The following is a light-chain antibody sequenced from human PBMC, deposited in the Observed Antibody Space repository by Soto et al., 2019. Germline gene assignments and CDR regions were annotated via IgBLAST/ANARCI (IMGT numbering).Light chain of an antibody. J-gene: IGLJ2*01. CDR2: EVS. CDR1: SSDVGGYNY. V-gene: IGLV2-8*01. Sequence: QSVLTQPPSASGSPGQSVTISCTGSSSDVGGYNYVSWYQQHPGKAPKLMIYEVSKRPSGVPDRLSGSKSSITASLTVSGLQAEDEADYCCSSYGGSNTVVFGGGTKLTVL. CDR3: SSYGGSNTVV.